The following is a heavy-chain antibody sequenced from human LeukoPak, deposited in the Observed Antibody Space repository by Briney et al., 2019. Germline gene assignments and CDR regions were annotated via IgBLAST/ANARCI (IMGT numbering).Heavy chain of an antibody. J-gene: IGHJ5*02. CDR2: ITDSGRTI. Sequence: GGSLRLSCAASGFTFSTYEMNWVRQAPGKGLEWVSYITDSGRTIYYADSVKGRFTVSRDNAKNSLDLQMNSLRAEDTAVYYCAREWYNTDWGRSIDAWGQGTLVTVSS. CDR1: GFTFSTYE. CDR3: AREWYNTDWGRSIDA. D-gene: IGHD6-19*01. V-gene: IGHV3-48*03.